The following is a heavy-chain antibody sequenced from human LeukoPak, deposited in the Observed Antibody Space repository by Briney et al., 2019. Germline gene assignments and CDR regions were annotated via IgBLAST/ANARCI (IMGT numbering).Heavy chain of an antibody. J-gene: IGHJ4*02. CDR2: IYSGGST. CDR3: AKDLDDYGGSFDY. Sequence: GGSLRLSCAASGFTVSSNYMSWVRQAPGKGLEWVSVIYSGGSTYYADSVKGRFTISRDNSKNTLYLQMNSLRAEDTAVYYCAKDLDDYGGSFDYWGQGTLVTVSS. CDR1: GFTVSSNY. V-gene: IGHV3-53*05. D-gene: IGHD4-23*01.